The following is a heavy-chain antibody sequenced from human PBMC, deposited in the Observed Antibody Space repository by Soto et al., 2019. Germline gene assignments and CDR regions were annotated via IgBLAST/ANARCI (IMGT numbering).Heavy chain of an antibody. CDR1: GFTFSDYY. Sequence: QVQLVESGGGLVKPGGSLRLSCAASGFTFSDYYMTWVRQAPGKGLEWVSYIVIGSDYTNYADSVKGRFTISRDNAKNSLYLEMNSLRVEDTAVYYGARLRASSWYLGGYLDYWGQGTLVTVSS. CDR2: IVIGSDYT. J-gene: IGHJ4*02. D-gene: IGHD6-13*01. CDR3: ARLRASSWYLGGYLDY. V-gene: IGHV3-11*06.